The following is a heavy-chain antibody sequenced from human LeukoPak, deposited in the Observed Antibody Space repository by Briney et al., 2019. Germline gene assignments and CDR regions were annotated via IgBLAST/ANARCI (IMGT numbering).Heavy chain of an antibody. D-gene: IGHD5-18*01. CDR1: GFTFDDYA. J-gene: IGHJ4*02. CDR3: ARDLYVDTAMVIDY. CDR2: ISWNSGSI. V-gene: IGHV3-9*01. Sequence: GGSLRLSCAASGFTFDDYAMHWVRQAPGKGLEWVSGISWNSGSIGYADSVKGRFTISRDNSKNTLYLQMNSLRAEDTAVYYCARDLYVDTAMVIDYWGQGTLVTVSS.